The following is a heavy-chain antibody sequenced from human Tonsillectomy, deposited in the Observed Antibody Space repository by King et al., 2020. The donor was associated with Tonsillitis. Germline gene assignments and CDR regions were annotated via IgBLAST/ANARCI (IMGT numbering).Heavy chain of an antibody. J-gene: IGHJ6*02. CDR1: GYTLTELS. D-gene: IGHD1-1*01. CDR2: FDPEDGET. CDR3: ATYTGGKTGTLKYYYYYGMDV. V-gene: IGHV1-24*01. Sequence: QLVQSGAEVKKPGASVKVSCKVSGYTLTELSMHWVRQAPGKGLEWMGGFDPEDGETIYAQKFQGRVNMTEDTSTDTAYMELSSLRSEDTAVYYCATYTGGKTGTLKYYYYYGMDVWGQGTTVTVSS.